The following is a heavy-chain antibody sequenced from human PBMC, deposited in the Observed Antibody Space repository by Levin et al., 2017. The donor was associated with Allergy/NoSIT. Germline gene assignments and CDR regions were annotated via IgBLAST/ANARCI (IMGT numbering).Heavy chain of an antibody. CDR2: ISYTGNT. V-gene: IGHV4-30-4*01. CDR1: GGSISSGDYY. J-gene: IGHJ5*02. D-gene: IGHD1-1*01. CDR3: ARGGGPQRRLDP. Sequence: LRLYCSVSGGSISSGDYYWNWIRQPPGKGLEWLGNISYTGNTFYNPSLKSRLAMSVDTSKNQFSLSLHSVTAADTAMYYCARGGGPQRRLDPWGQGTLVIISS.